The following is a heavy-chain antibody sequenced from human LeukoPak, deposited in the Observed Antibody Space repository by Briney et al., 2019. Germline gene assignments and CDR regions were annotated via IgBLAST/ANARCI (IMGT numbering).Heavy chain of an antibody. CDR3: ARLLAPRVPSDF. CDR1: GFTFSDYY. V-gene: IGHV3-11*06. J-gene: IGHJ4*02. D-gene: IGHD2-15*01. CDR2: ISSSSSYT. Sequence: PGGSLRPSCAASGFTFSDYYMSWIRQAPGKGLEWVSYISSSSSYTNYADSVKGRFTISRDNAKNSLYLQMNSLRAEDTAVYYCARLLAPRVPSDFWGQGTLVTVSS.